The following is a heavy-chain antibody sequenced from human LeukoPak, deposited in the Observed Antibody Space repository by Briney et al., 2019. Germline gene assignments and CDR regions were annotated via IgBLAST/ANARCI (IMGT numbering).Heavy chain of an antibody. Sequence: PGRSLRLSCAASGFTFSSYGMHWVRQAPGKGLEWVAVISYDGSNKYYADSVKGRFTISRDNSKNTLYLQMNSLRAEDTAVYYCAKFLEGMYYFDYWGQGTLVTVSS. CDR1: GFTFSSYG. CDR2: ISYDGSNK. V-gene: IGHV3-30*18. J-gene: IGHJ4*02. CDR3: AKFLEGMYYFDY.